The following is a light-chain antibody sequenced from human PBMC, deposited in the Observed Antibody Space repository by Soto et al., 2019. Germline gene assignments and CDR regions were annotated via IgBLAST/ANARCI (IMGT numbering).Light chain of an antibody. CDR1: QNISSY. CDR2: AAS. J-gene: IGKJ1*01. Sequence: DIQMTQSPSSLSASIGDRVTLTCRASQNISSYLNWYQQKPGKAPKLLIYAASSLQSGVQSRFSGSGSGTDFTLTISSLQPEDFATYYCKQSYSTPRTFGQGTKVDIK. CDR3: KQSYSTPRT. V-gene: IGKV1-39*01.